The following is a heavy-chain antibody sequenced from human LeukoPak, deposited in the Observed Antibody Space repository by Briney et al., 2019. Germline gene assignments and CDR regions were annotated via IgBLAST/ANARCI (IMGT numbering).Heavy chain of an antibody. CDR3: ARTSSSMVYAMDY. J-gene: IGHJ4*02. V-gene: IGHV3-48*03. CDR1: GFTFRSYE. Sequence: GGSLRLSCEDSGFTFRSYEMNWVRQAPGKGLEWIAYLSSSGSAFSYADSVKGRFTIARDNAKNSLYLQMNSLRAEDTAVYYCARTSSSMVYAMDYWGQGTLVTVSS. CDR2: LSSSGSAF. D-gene: IGHD2-8*01.